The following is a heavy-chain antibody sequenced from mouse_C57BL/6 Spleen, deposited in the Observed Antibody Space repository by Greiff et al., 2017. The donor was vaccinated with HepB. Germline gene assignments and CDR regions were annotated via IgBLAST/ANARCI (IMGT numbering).Heavy chain of an antibody. V-gene: IGHV1-19*01. CDR1: GYTFTDYY. D-gene: IGHD1-1*01. CDR2: INPYNGGT. CDR3: AREGITTVVAGSAMDY. Sequence: EVQLQQSGPVLVKPGASVKMSCKASGYTFTDYYMNWVKQSHGKSLEWIGVINPYNGGTSYNQKFKGKATLTVDKSSSTAYMELNSLTSEDSAVYDCAREGITTVVAGSAMDYWGQGTSVTVSS. J-gene: IGHJ4*01.